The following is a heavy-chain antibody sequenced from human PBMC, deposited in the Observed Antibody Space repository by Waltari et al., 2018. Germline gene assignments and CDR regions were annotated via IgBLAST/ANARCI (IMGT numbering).Heavy chain of an antibody. CDR2: IYSGGST. Sequence: EVQLVESGGGLVQPGGSLRLSCAASGFTVSSHYLTWVRQAPGKGLEWVSVIYSGGSTYYADSVKGRFTISRDNSKNTLYLQMNSLRAEDTAVYYCARSEDSSSWYKDRYFDYWGQGTLVTVSS. CDR3: ARSEDSSSWYKDRYFDY. J-gene: IGHJ4*02. V-gene: IGHV3-66*02. D-gene: IGHD6-13*01. CDR1: GFTVSSHY.